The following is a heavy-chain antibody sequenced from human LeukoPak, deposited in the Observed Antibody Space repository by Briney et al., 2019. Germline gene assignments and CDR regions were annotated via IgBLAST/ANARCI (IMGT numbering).Heavy chain of an antibody. D-gene: IGHD6-6*01. V-gene: IGHV3-30*02. CDR1: GFTFSSYG. CDR3: AKDHSSFYHYYDYYMDV. J-gene: IGHJ6*03. CDR2: IRYDGSNK. Sequence: GGSLRLSCAASGFTFSSYGMHWVRQAPGKGLEWVAFIRYDGSNKYYADSVKGRFTISRDNFKNTLYLQMNSLRAEDTAVYYCAKDHSSFYHYYDYYMDVWGKGTTVTVSS.